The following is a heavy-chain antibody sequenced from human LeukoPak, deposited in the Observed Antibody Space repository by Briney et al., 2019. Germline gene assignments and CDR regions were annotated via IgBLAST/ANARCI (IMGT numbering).Heavy chain of an antibody. D-gene: IGHD2-21*02. CDR2: INTNTGNP. V-gene: IGHV7-4-1*02. Sequence: ASVKVSCKASGYTFTSYAMNWVRQAPGQGLEWMGWINTNTGNPTYAQGFTGRFVSSLDTSVSTAYLQISSLKAEDTAVYYCAREGEEGSLWWRLTTSKSYGMDVWGQGTTVTVSS. CDR3: AREGEEGSLWWRLTTSKSYGMDV. CDR1: GYTFTSYA. J-gene: IGHJ6*02.